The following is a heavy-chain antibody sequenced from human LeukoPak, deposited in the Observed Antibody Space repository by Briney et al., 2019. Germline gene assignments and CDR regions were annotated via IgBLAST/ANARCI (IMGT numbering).Heavy chain of an antibody. CDR2: IQNDGSYK. Sequence: GGSLRLSCAASGFTFTSHGMHWVRQAPGKGLEWVAFIQNDGSYKNYADSVKGRFIISRDNSKNTLYLQMNSLRTADTADYYCAKRGTVTSNFEYWGQGTLVTVSS. V-gene: IGHV3-30*02. CDR3: AKRGTVTSNFEY. D-gene: IGHD4-17*01. CDR1: GFTFTSHG. J-gene: IGHJ4*02.